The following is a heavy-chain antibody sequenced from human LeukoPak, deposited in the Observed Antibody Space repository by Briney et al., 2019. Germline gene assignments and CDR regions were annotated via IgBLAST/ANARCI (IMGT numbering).Heavy chain of an antibody. D-gene: IGHD3-22*01. CDR1: GYTFTSYY. CDR2: INPSGGST. CDR3: ARDGSETYYYDSSGYYYFDY. Sequence: GASVKVSCKASGYTFTSYYMHWVRQAPEQGLEWMGIINPSGGSTSYAQKFQGRVTMTRDTSTSTVYMELSSLRSEDTAVYYCARDGSETYYYDSSGYYYFDYWGQGTLVTVSS. J-gene: IGHJ4*02. V-gene: IGHV1-46*01.